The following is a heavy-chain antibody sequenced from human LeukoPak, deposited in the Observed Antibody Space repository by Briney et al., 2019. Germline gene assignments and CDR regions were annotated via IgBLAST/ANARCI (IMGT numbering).Heavy chain of an antibody. J-gene: IGHJ4*02. CDR1: GFTFSSYD. Sequence: PGGSLRLSCAASGFTFSSYDMHWVRHATGKGLEWVSAIGTAGDTYYPGSVKGRFTISREKAKNSLYLQMNSLRAGDTAVYYCARSGRGIAAGPDCWGQGTLVTVSS. V-gene: IGHV3-13*01. D-gene: IGHD6-13*01. CDR3: ARSGRGIAAGPDC. CDR2: IGTAGDT.